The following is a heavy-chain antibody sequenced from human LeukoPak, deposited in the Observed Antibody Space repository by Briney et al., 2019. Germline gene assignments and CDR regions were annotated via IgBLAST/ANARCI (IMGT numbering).Heavy chain of an antibody. D-gene: IGHD2-2*01. V-gene: IGHV1-8*01. Sequence: ASVKVSCKASGYTFTSYDINWGRQATGQGLEWMGWMNPNSGNTGYAQKFQGRVTMTRNTSISTAYMELSSLRSEDTAVYYCARGRGDVVVRPFDPWGQGTLVTVSS. CDR2: MNPNSGNT. J-gene: IGHJ5*02. CDR3: ARGRGDVVVRPFDP. CDR1: GYTFTSYD.